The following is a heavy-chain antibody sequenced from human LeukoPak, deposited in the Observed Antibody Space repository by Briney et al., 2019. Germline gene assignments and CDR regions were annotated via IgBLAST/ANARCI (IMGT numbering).Heavy chain of an antibody. V-gene: IGHV3-23*01. CDR3: AKQYYYDSSGPDDY. CDR2: ISGSGGST. Sequence: GGSLRLSCTASAFIFNNFPMQWVRQDPGKGLEWVSAISGSGGSTYYADSVRGRFTIARDNSKNTLYLQMNSLRAEDTAVYYCAKQYYYDSSGPDDYWGQGTLVTVSS. D-gene: IGHD3-22*01. J-gene: IGHJ4*02. CDR1: AFIFNNFP.